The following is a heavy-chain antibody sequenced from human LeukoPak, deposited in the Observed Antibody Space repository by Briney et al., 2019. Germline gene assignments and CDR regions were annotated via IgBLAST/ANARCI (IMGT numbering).Heavy chain of an antibody. CDR2: IYHSGST. D-gene: IGHD2-2*01. J-gene: IGHJ5*02. CDR3: ARVTCSSTSCYGINWFDP. CDR1: GGSISSGGYS. Sequence: LSLTCAVSGGSISSGGYSWSWIRQPPGKGLEWIGYIYHSGSTYYNPSLKSRVTISVDRSKNQFSLKLSSVTAADTAVYYCARVTCSSTSCYGINWFDPWGQGTLVTVSS. V-gene: IGHV4-30-2*01.